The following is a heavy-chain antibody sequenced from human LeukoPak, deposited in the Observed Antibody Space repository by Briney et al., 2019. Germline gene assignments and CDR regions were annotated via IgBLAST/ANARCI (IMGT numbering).Heavy chain of an antibody. D-gene: IGHD2-15*01. CDR1: GFTFSSYW. V-gene: IGHV3-7*01. Sequence: GGSLRLSCAASGFTFSSYWMCWVRQAPGKGLEWVAIIKQDGSDRYYVDSVEGRFIISRDNAKNSLYLQMNSLRAEDTAVYYCLTSTRSHRFDYWGQGTLVTVSS. CDR2: IKQDGSDR. J-gene: IGHJ4*02. CDR3: LTSTRSHRFDY.